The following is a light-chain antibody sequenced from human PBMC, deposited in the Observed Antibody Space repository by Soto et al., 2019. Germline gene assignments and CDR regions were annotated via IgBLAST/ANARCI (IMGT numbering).Light chain of an antibody. CDR1: QSVSSSY. V-gene: IGKV3-15*01. CDR3: QQYYNWPPYT. CDR2: GAS. J-gene: IGKJ2*01. Sequence: EIVLTQSPGTLSLSPGERATLSCRASQSVSSSYLAWYQQKPGQAPRLLVHGASMRAAGVPARFTGSGSGTDFTLTISGLQSDDFAVYYCQQYYNWPPYTFGQGTKLQIE.